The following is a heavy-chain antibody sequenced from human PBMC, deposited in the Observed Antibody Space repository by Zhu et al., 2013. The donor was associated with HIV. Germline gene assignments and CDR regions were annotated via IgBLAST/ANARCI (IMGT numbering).Heavy chain of an antibody. D-gene: IGHD2-8*01. CDR2: VSSSSTSI. CDR3: ARELRTLGGKGVAH. Sequence: VQLVESGGGLVQPGGSLRLSCAASGFTFSGYDMNWVRQAPGKGLEWVSYVSSSSTSIEYADSVKGRFTISRDNAKKSLYLQMNNLRVEDTAVYYCARELRTLGGKGVAHWGQGTLVIVSS. J-gene: IGHJ4*02. CDR1: GFTFSGYD. V-gene: IGHV3-48*04.